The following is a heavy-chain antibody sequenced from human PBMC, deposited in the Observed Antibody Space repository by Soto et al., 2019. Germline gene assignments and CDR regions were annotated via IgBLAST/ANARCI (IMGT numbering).Heavy chain of an antibody. J-gene: IGHJ4*02. CDR1: GYTFTSYA. D-gene: IGHD1-1*01. CDR3: ARGMEGYYFDY. V-gene: IGHV1-3*01. Sequence: GASVKVSCKASGYTFTSYAMNWVRQAPGQRLEWMGWINAGNGNTKYSQKFQGRVTITRDTSASTAYMELSRLRSDDTAVYYCARGMEGYYFDYWGQGTLVTVSS. CDR2: INAGNGNT.